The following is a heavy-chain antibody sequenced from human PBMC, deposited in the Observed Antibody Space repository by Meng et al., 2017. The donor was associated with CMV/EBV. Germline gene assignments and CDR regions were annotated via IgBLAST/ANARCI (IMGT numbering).Heavy chain of an antibody. V-gene: IGHV1-2*02. Sequence: ASVKVSCKASGYTFTGYYMHWVRQALGQGLEWMGWINPNSGGTNYAQKFQGRVTMTRDTSISTAYMELSRLRSDDTAVYYCARDQSSTSYYYYGMDVWGQGTTVTVSS. CDR2: INPNSGGT. J-gene: IGHJ6*02. CDR3: ARDQSSTSYYYYGMDV. D-gene: IGHD2-2*01. CDR1: GYTFTGYY.